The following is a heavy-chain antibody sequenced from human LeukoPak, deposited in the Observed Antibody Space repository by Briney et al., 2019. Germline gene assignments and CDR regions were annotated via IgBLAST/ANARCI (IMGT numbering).Heavy chain of an antibody. CDR3: ARHGSCSSTSCYGVNWFDP. J-gene: IGHJ5*02. D-gene: IGHD2-2*01. CDR1: GGSISSGSYY. Sequence: SETLSLTCTVSGGSISSGSYYWGWIRQPPGKGLEWIGSIYYSGSTYYNPSLKSRVTISVDTSKNQFSLKLSSVTAADTAVYYCARHGSCSSTSCYGVNWFDPWGQGTLVTVSS. V-gene: IGHV4-39*01. CDR2: IYYSGST.